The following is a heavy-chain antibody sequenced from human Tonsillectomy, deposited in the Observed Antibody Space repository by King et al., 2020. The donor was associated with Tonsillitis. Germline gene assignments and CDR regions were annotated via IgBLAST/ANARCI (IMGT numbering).Heavy chain of an antibody. Sequence: QLVQSGGGLVQPGGSLKLSCAASGFTFSGSAMHWVRQASGKGLEWVGRIRTKVNNYATSYPASVKGRFTFSRDDSKNTAYLQMNSLKTEDTAVYYCTSLRYCDTSGCFDYWGQGTLVTVSS. V-gene: IGHV3-73*01. CDR2: IRTKVNNYAT. D-gene: IGHD2/OR15-2a*01. CDR3: TSLRYCDTSGCFDY. J-gene: IGHJ4*02. CDR1: GFTFSGSA.